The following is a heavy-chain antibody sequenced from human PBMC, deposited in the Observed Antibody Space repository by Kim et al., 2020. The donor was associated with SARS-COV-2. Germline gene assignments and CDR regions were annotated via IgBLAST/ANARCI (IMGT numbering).Heavy chain of an antibody. V-gene: IGHV1-69*13. CDR3: AREELNVVKTVNAFDI. D-gene: IGHD1-1*01. CDR1: GGTFSSNA. J-gene: IGHJ3*02. CDR2: IIPIFPTT. Sequence: SVKVSCKTSGGTFSSNAISWVRQAPGQGPEWMGRIIPIFPTTDYAQKFQGRVTFTVDDSTRTAYMELNSLTSEDTAVYFCAREELNVVKTVNAFDIWGQGTLVTVSS.